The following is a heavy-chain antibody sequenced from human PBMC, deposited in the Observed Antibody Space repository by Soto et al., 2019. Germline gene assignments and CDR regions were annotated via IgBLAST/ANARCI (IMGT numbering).Heavy chain of an antibody. J-gene: IGHJ6*02. Sequence: QVQLVQSGAEVKRPGSSVKVSCKASESTFSSYAINWVRQAPGQGLEWMGGIIPIFGTANYAQKFQGRVTITADESTSTAYMELSSLRSEDTAVYYCAARGYSLGGGMDVWGQGTTVTVSS. V-gene: IGHV1-69*12. CDR3: AARGYSLGGGMDV. CDR2: IIPIFGTA. CDR1: ESTFSSYA. D-gene: IGHD6-13*01.